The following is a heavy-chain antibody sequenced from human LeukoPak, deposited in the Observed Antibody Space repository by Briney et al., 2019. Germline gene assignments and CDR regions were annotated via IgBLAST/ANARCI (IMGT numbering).Heavy chain of an antibody. CDR1: GFTFTTYW. CDR3: ARDPSGSLGTRFDS. Sequence: GGSLRLSCAASGFTFTTYWMSWVRQAPGKGLEWVSSISTSSSYIYYADSVQGRFTISRDNAKNSLYLQMNSLRAEDTAVYYCARDPSGSLGTRFDSWGQGTLVTVSS. V-gene: IGHV3-21*01. D-gene: IGHD1-26*01. CDR2: ISTSSSYI. J-gene: IGHJ4*02.